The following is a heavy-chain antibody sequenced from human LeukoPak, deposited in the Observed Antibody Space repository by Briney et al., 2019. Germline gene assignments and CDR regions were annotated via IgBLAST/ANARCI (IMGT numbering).Heavy chain of an antibody. V-gene: IGHV4-30-2*01. Sequence: SQTLSLTYTVSGGSISSSGYYWSWIRQPPGKGLEWIGYIYRSGSTYYNPSLKSRVTISVDRSKNQFSLKLSSVTAADTAVYYCARARVSKYGDTGYYYYYYMDVWGKGTTATVFS. J-gene: IGHJ6*03. D-gene: IGHD2-21*01. CDR2: IYRSGST. CDR1: GGSISSSGYY. CDR3: ARARVSKYGDTGYYYYYYMDV.